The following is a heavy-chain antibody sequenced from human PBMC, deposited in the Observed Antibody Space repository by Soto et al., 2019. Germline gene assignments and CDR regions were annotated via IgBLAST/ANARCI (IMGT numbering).Heavy chain of an antibody. CDR2: ISSSGSYI. Sequence: GGSLRLSCAASGFTFSSYSMNWVRQAPGKGLEWVSSISSSGSYIYYADSVKGRFTISRDNAKNSLYLQMNSLRAEDTAVYYCARDLHGDPYYWGQGTLVTVSS. D-gene: IGHD4-17*01. V-gene: IGHV3-21*01. CDR3: ARDLHGDPYY. J-gene: IGHJ4*02. CDR1: GFTFSSYS.